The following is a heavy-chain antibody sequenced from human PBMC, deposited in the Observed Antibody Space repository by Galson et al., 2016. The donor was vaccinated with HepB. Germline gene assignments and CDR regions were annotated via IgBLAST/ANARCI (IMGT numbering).Heavy chain of an antibody. CDR2: LYPGDSDT. Sequence: QSGAEVKKPGESLKISCKGSGYTFTNYWIGWVRQMPGKGLEWMGILYPGDSDTRYSPSFQGQVTISVDRSIRTVYLQWRSLKASDTAMYYCARASQLWDYFDYWGRGTLVTVSS. V-gene: IGHV5-51*01. CDR1: GYTFTNYW. D-gene: IGHD5-18*01. J-gene: IGHJ4*02. CDR3: ARASQLWDYFDY.